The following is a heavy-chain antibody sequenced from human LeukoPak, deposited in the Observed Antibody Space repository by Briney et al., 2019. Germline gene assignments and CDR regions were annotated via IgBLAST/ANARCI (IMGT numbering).Heavy chain of an antibody. Sequence: ASVKVSCKASGGTFSSYAISWVRQAPGQGLEWMGGIIPIFGTANYAQKFQGRVTITADKSTSTAYMELSSLRSEDTAVYYCARGIAALSYYYYYMDVWGKGTTVTVSS. CDR1: GGTFSSYA. J-gene: IGHJ6*03. D-gene: IGHD6-13*01. CDR3: ARGIAALSYYYYYMDV. CDR2: IIPIFGTA. V-gene: IGHV1-69*06.